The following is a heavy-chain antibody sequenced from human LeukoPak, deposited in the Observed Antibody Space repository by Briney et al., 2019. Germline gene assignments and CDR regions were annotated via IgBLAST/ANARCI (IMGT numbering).Heavy chain of an antibody. D-gene: IGHD2-2*01. CDR2: IYYSGST. J-gene: IGHJ3*02. CDR3: ARDLLYCSSTSCHTSYAFDI. V-gene: IGHV4-59*11. Sequence: PSETLSLTCTVSGGSISSHYWSWIRQPPGKGLEWIGDIYYSGSTNYNPSLTSRVTISVDTPKNQFSLKLSSVTAADTAVYYCARDLLYCSSTSCHTSYAFDIWGQGTMVTVSS. CDR1: GGSISSHY.